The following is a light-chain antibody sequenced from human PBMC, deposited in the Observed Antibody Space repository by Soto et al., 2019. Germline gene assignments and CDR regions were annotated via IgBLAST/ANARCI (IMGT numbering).Light chain of an antibody. CDR2: AAS. Sequence: GDTVTIACRASQSISTHLNWYQQKPGKAPNLLIYAASNLHGGVPSRFSGSGSGTNFILTISSLQAEDIATYYCQQSHRTPVTFGGGTKVDIK. CDR1: QSISTH. J-gene: IGKJ4*01. CDR3: QQSHRTPVT. V-gene: IGKV1-39*01.